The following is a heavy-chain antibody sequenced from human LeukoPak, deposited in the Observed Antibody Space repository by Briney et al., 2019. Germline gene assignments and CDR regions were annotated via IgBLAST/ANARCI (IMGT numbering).Heavy chain of an antibody. CDR2: ISFSVNTK. J-gene: IGHJ4*02. CDR3: ARGAYSSGWAYFDH. CDR1: GFTFSSYW. V-gene: IGHV3-48*04. Sequence: GGSLRLSCAASGFTFSSYWMSWVRQAPGKGLEWVSYISFSVNTKYYGDSVKGRFTISRDNAKNSLYLHMDSLRAEDTAVYYCARGAYSSGWAYFDHWGQGTLVTVSS. D-gene: IGHD6-19*01.